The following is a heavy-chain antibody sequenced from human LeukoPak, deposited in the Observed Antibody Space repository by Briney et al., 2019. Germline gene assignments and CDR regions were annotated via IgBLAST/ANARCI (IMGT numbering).Heavy chain of an antibody. D-gene: IGHD6-6*01. CDR2: IYPGDSDT. Sequence: GESLKISGKGSGYSFTSYWIGWVRQMPGKGLEWMGIIYPGDSDTRYSPSFQGQVTISADKSISTAYLQWSSLKASDTAMYYCAGQARYSSSADRDYWGQGTLLTVSS. CDR3: AGQARYSSSADRDY. V-gene: IGHV5-51*01. J-gene: IGHJ4*02. CDR1: GYSFTSYW.